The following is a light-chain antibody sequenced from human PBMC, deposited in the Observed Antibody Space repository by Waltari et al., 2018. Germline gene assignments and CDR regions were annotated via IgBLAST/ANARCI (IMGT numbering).Light chain of an antibody. Sequence: DIQMTQSPSTLSASVGDRVTINCRASQSISSWLAWYQQKPGKAPNLLIYKASTLESGVPSRFSGSGSGTEFTLTISSLQPDDFATYYCQHYDNYPITFGQGTRLEIK. J-gene: IGKJ5*01. V-gene: IGKV1-5*03. CDR1: QSISSW. CDR2: KAS. CDR3: QHYDNYPIT.